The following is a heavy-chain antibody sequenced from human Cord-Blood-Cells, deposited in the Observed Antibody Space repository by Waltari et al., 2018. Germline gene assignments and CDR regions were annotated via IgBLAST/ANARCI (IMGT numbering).Heavy chain of an antibody. J-gene: IGHJ4*02. CDR3: ARAAQPVSGYYPEPIDY. Sequence: QVQLVQFGAEVKKPGSSVKVSCKASGGTFSSYAISWVRQAPGQGIEWMGGIIRILGTANYAQKFQGRVTITADESKSTAYMERSSLRSEDTAVYYCARAAQPVSGYYPEPIDYWGQGTLVTVSS. CDR1: GGTFSSYA. V-gene: IGHV1-69*01. D-gene: IGHD3-22*01. CDR2: IIRILGTA.